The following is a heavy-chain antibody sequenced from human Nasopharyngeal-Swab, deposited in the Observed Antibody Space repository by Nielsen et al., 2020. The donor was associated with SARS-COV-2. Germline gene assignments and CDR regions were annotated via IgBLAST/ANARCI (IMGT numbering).Heavy chain of an antibody. J-gene: IGHJ4*02. V-gene: IGHV4-34*01. D-gene: IGHD5-18*01. CDR2: INHSGST. Sequence: GSLRLSCAVYGGSFSGYYWSWIRQPPGKGLEWIGEINHSGSTNYNPSLKSRVTISVDTSKNQFSLKLSSVTAADAAVYYCARLPHRDTAMVKAVVLDYWGQGTLVTVSS. CDR1: GGSFSGYY. CDR3: ARLPHRDTAMVKAVVLDY.